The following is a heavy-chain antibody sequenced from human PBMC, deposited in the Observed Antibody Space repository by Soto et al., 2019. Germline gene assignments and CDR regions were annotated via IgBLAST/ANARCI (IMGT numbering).Heavy chain of an antibody. CDR3: ARNGAFDY. V-gene: IGHV4-30-4*01. Sequence: QVQLQESGPGLVKPSQTLSLTCTVSGGSISSGDYYWSWSRQPPGKGLEWIGYILYSGTTNYNTALESRLTISVDTSKNQFSLKLTSVTAADTAVYYCARNGAFDYWGRGTLVTVSS. CDR2: ILYSGTT. J-gene: IGHJ4*02. D-gene: IGHD2-8*01. CDR1: GGSISSGDYY.